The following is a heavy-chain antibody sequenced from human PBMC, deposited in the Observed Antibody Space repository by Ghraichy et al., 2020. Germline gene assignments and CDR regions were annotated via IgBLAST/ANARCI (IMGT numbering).Heavy chain of an antibody. V-gene: IGHV4-34*01. CDR2: INHSGST. CDR1: GGSFSGYY. Sequence: SETLSLTCAVYGGSFSGYYWSWIRQPPGKGLEWIGEINHSGSTNYNPSLKSRVTISVDTSKNQFSLKLSSVTSSDTSVYYCVRVAHSSSWLNYWGQGTLVTVSS. J-gene: IGHJ4*02. D-gene: IGHD6-13*01. CDR3: VRVAHSSSWLNY.